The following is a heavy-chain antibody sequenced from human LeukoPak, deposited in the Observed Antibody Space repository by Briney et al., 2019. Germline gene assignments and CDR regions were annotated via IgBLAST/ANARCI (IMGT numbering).Heavy chain of an antibody. V-gene: IGHV4-39*01. CDR2: IYYSGST. Sequence: SETLSLTCTVSGGSISSTSHYWDWIRQPPGKGLEWIGSIYYSGSTYYNPSLKSRVTISVDTSKNQFSLKLSSVTAADTAVYYCARGDYYDGGGRNWFDPWGQGTLVTVSS. CDR1: GGSISSTSHY. D-gene: IGHD3-16*01. CDR3: ARGDYYDGGGRNWFDP. J-gene: IGHJ5*02.